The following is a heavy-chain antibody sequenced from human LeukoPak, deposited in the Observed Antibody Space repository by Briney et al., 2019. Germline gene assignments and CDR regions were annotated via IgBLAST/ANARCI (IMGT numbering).Heavy chain of an antibody. V-gene: IGHV5-51*01. CDR1: GDSFTNYW. D-gene: IGHD2-15*01. J-gene: IGHJ4*02. CDR2: IYPGDSDT. Sequence: PGESLKISCQGSGDSFTNYWIAWVRQVPGKGLEWMGIIYPGDSDTRYSPSFQGQVTISVDKSTTTAYLQWTSLEASDTAMYYCTRRGHCKKEVCYGFEYWGQGTLVTVSS. CDR3: TRRGHCKKEVCYGFEY.